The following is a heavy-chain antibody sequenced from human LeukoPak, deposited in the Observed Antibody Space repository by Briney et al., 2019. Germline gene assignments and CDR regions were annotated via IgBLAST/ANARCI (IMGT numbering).Heavy chain of an antibody. J-gene: IGHJ5*02. D-gene: IGHD5-24*01. CDR1: GGSFSGYC. CDR3: ARGRRLQALNWFDP. Sequence: PSETLSLTCAVYGGSFSGYCWSWIRQPPGKGLEWIGEINHSGSTNYNPSLKSRVTISVDTSKNQFSLKLSSVTAADMAVYYCARGRRLQALNWFDPWGQGTLVTVSS. CDR2: INHSGST. V-gene: IGHV4-34*01.